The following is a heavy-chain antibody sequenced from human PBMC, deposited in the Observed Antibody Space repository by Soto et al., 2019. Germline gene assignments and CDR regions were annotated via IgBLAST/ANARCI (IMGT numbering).Heavy chain of an antibody. D-gene: IGHD3-22*01. J-gene: IGHJ4*02. CDR3: ARLVYDSSGYRPG. CDR2: IYYSGST. CDR1: GGSISSSSYG. Sequence: XXTLSLTYTVSGGSISSSSYGWSFIRQPPGKVLEWIESIYYSGSTYHSPSHKSRVTISVDTSKNQVSLKLSSVNAGDNAVYYCARLVYDSSGYRPGWGQGTLVTVSS. V-gene: IGHV4-39*01.